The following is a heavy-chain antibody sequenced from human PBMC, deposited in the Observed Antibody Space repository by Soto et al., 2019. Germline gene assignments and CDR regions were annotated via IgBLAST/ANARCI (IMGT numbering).Heavy chain of an antibody. Sequence: EVQLVESGGGLVKPGGSLRLSCAASGFTFSNAWMNWVRQAPGKGLEWVGRIKSKTDGGTTDYAAPVKGRFIISRDDSKNTLYLQMNSLKTEDTAVYYCTTAWSWDYGSGSYGYWGQGTLVTVSS. D-gene: IGHD3-10*01. CDR3: TTAWSWDYGSGSYGY. CDR1: GFTFSNAW. CDR2: IKSKTDGGTT. V-gene: IGHV3-15*07. J-gene: IGHJ4*02.